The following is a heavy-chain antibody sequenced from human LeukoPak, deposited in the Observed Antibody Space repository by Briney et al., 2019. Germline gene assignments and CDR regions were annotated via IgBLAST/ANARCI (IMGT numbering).Heavy chain of an antibody. V-gene: IGHV4-34*01. Sequence: SETLSLTCAVYGGSFSDHYWSWIRQPPGKGLEWIGETEHSGSTNYNPSLETRVTISVDTSKNQFSLRLSSVTAADTAVYYCAREYSTSSTAFDIWGQGTMVTVSS. J-gene: IGHJ3*02. CDR1: GGSFSDHY. CDR3: AREYSTSSTAFDI. D-gene: IGHD6-6*01. CDR2: TEHSGST.